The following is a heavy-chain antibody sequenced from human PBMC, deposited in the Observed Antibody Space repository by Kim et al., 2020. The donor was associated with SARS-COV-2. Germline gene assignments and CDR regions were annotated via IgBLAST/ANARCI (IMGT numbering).Heavy chain of an antibody. CDR2: FDPEDGET. D-gene: IGHD6-19*01. CDR1: GYTLTELS. Sequence: ASVKVSCKVSGYTLTELSMHWVRQAPGKGPEWMGVFDPEDGETIYAQKFQGRVTMTEDTSTDTAYMELSSLRSEDTAVYYCATSLAVVDYQGRPYYYYYYGMDVWGQGATVTVSS. V-gene: IGHV1-24*01. CDR3: ATSLAVVDYQGRPYYYYYYGMDV. J-gene: IGHJ6*02.